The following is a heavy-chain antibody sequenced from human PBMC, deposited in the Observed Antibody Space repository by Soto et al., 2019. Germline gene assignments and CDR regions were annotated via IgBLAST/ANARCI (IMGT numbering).Heavy chain of an antibody. D-gene: IGHD1-1*01. Sequence: SETLSLICTVSGASISGFYWSWIRKSAGKGLEWIGRIYATGTTDYNPSLKSRVMMSVDTSKKQFSLKLRSVTAADTAVYYCVRDGTKTLRDWFDHWGQGISVTVSS. V-gene: IGHV4-4*07. CDR2: IYATGTT. CDR1: GASISGFY. J-gene: IGHJ5*02. CDR3: VRDGTKTLRDWFDH.